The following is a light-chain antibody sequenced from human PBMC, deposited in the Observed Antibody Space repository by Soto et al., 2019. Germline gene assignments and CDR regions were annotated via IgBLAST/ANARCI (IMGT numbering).Light chain of an antibody. CDR1: SSDVGGYNY. J-gene: IGLJ1*01. V-gene: IGLV2-11*01. Sequence: QSALTQPRSVSGSPGQSVTISCTGTSSDVGGYNYVSWYQQHPGKAPELMMYDVSKRPSGGPDRFSGSKSGNTASLTISGLNPEVEVNYTWSSYLDPFFTYV. CDR2: DVS. CDR3: SSYLDPFFTYV.